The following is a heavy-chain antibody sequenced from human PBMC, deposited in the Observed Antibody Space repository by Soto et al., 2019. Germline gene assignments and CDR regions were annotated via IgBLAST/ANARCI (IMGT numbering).Heavy chain of an antibody. CDR3: TTDVDMVRGVIIN. J-gene: IGHJ4*02. CDR1: GFIFSNAW. V-gene: IGHV3-15*01. CDR2: IKSKTDGGTT. D-gene: IGHD3-10*01. Sequence: EVQLVESGGGFVRPGGSLRLSCGASGFIFSNAWMSWVRQAPGKGLEWVGRIKSKTDGGTTDYAAPVKGRFTISRDDSKNTLYLQMNSLKTEDTAVYYCTTDVDMVRGVIINWGQGTLVTVSS.